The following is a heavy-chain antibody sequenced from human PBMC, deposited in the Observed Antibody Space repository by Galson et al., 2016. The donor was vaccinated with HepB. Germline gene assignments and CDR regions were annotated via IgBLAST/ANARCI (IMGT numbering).Heavy chain of an antibody. Sequence: SLRLSCAVSGFTFSNAWMCWVRQAPGKGLEWVGRIKSMTDGGTTDYAAPVKGRFTISRDESKNTVYLQMNSLKIEDTAVYYCTTGPNCVGDCYSARYDHWGQGTLVTVSS. CDR1: GFTFSNAW. V-gene: IGHV3-15*01. D-gene: IGHD2-21*02. J-gene: IGHJ4*02. CDR3: TTGPNCVGDCYSARYDH. CDR2: IKSMTDGGTT.